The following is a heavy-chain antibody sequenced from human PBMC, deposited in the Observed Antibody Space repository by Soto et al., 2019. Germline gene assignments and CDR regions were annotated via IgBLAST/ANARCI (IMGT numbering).Heavy chain of an antibody. V-gene: IGHV3-23*01. CDR2: ISGSGGST. CDR3: AKDRPAGGVATIYFDY. J-gene: IGHJ4*02. Sequence: GGSLRLSCAASGFTFSSYAMSWVRQAPGKGLEWVSAISGSGGSTYYADSVKGRFTISRDNSKNTLYLQMNSLRAADTAVYYCAKDRPAGGVATIYFDYWGQGTLVTVSS. CDR1: GFTFSSYA. D-gene: IGHD5-12*01.